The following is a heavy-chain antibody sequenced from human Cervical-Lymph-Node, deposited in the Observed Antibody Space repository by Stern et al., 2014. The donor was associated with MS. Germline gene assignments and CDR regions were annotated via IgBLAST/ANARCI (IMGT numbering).Heavy chain of an antibody. CDR2: IIPILGTA. D-gene: IGHD5-18*01. CDR3: ARVHTASSHAFDI. V-gene: IGHV1-69*12. J-gene: IGHJ3*02. Sequence: QVQLVESGAEVKKPGSSVKVSCKASGGTFSSYAISWVRQAPGQGLEWMGGIIPILGTADYAQKFQGRVTITADESTSTAYMELSSLRSDDTAIYYCARVHTASSHAFDIWGQGTMVTVSS. CDR1: GGTFSSYA.